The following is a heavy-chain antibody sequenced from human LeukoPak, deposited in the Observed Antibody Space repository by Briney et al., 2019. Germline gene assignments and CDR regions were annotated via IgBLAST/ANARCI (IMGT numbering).Heavy chain of an antibody. CDR3: ARAEWGVRAPLNWFDP. CDR1: GFTFSSYA. J-gene: IGHJ5*02. V-gene: IGHV4-34*01. Sequence: PGGSLRLSCAASGFTFSSYAMSWVRQAPGKGLEWIGEINHSGSTNYNPSLKSRVTISVDTSKNQFSLKLSSVTAADTAVYYCARAEWGVRAPLNWFDPWGQGTLVAVSS. D-gene: IGHD1-26*01. CDR2: INHSGST.